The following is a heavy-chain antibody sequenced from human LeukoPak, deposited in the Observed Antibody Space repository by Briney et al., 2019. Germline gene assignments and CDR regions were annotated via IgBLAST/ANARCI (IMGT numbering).Heavy chain of an antibody. J-gene: IGHJ4*02. Sequence: QPGGSLRLSCAASGFTFSSYWMSWVRQAPGKGLEWVANIKQDGSEKYYVDSVKGRFTISRDNAKNSLYLQMNSLRAEDTAVYYCASRGDYYDSSGYQRFDYWGQGTLATVSS. CDR3: ASRGDYYDSSGYQRFDY. V-gene: IGHV3-7*01. CDR2: IKQDGSEK. D-gene: IGHD3-22*01. CDR1: GFTFSSYW.